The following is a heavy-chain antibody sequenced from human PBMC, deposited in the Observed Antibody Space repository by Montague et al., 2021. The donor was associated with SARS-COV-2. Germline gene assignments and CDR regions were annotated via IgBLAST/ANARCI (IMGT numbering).Heavy chain of an antibody. J-gene: IGHJ3*02. V-gene: IGHV2-5*02. CDR2: IYWDGDK. Sequence: PALVKPTQTLTLTCTFSGFSLSTSGVGEGWIRQPPGKALEWLALIYWDGDKRYSPSLKSRLTITKDTSKNQVVLTMTNMDPVDTATYYCAHRRGLLLSDAFDIWGQGTMVTVSS. D-gene: IGHD1-26*01. CDR3: AHRRGLLLSDAFDI. CDR1: GFSLSTSGVG.